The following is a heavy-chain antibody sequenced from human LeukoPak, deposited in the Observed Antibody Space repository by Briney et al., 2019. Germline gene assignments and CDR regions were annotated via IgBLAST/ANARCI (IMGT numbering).Heavy chain of an antibody. Sequence: GGTLRLSCAASGFTLSTYMNWVRQAPGKGLEWVSYISISHSTMYFEDSVKGRFTISRDNAKNSVYLQMNSLRAEDTAVYFCARVGALSSSWLLYWGQGTLVTVSS. CDR2: ISISHSTM. CDR3: ARVGALSSSWLLY. CDR1: GFTLSTY. V-gene: IGHV3-48*01. J-gene: IGHJ4*02. D-gene: IGHD6-13*01.